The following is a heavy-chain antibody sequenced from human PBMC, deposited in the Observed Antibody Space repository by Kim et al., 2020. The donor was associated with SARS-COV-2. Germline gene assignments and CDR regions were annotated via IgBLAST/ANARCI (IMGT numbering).Heavy chain of an antibody. CDR1: GFTFSSYA. J-gene: IGHJ2*01. CDR3: ARGPRQLVQGWADWYFDL. Sequence: GGSLRLSCAASGFTFSSYAMHWVRQAPGKGLEWVAVISYDGSNKYYADSVKGRFTISRDNSKNTLYLQMNSLRAEDTAVYYCARGPRQLVQGWADWYFDLWGRGTLVTVSS. CDR2: ISYDGSNK. V-gene: IGHV3-30*04. D-gene: IGHD6-6*01.